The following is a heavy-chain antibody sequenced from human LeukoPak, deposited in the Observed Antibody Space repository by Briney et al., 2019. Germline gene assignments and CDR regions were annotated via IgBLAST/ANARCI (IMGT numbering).Heavy chain of an antibody. J-gene: IGHJ4*02. Sequence: SETLSLTCTVSGGSISSYYWSWIRQPPGKGLEWIGYIYYSGSTNYNPSLKSRVTISVDTSKNQFSLKLSSVTAADTAVYYCARGIQLWLPLSFDYWGQGTLVTVSS. CDR2: IYYSGST. V-gene: IGHV4-59*01. D-gene: IGHD5-18*01. CDR1: GGSISSYY. CDR3: ARGIQLWLPLSFDY.